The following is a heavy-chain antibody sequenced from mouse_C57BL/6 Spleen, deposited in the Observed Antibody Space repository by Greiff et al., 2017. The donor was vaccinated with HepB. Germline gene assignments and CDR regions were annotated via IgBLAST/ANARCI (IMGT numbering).Heavy chain of an antibody. CDR2: ISDGGSYT. CDR1: GFTFSSYA. J-gene: IGHJ1*03. Sequence: EVMLVESGGGLVKPGGSLKLSCAASGFTFSSYAMSWVRQTPEKRLEWVATISDGGSYTYYPDNVKGRFTISRDNAKNNLYLQMSHLKSEDTAMYYCARDLTTVVAPRYFDVWGTGTTVTVSS. D-gene: IGHD1-1*01. V-gene: IGHV5-4*01. CDR3: ARDLTTVVAPRYFDV.